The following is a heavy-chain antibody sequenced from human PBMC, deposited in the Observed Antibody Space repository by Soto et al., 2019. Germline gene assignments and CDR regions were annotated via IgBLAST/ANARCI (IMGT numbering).Heavy chain of an antibody. J-gene: IGHJ4*02. Sequence: PSETLSLTCTVSGGSISSNQWSWIRQPPGRGLEWIGYIYHSGNTNYNPSPKSRVTISVDMSQSQFSLRLTSVTAADTAVYYCARYSATAHFFDYWGQGTLVTVSS. D-gene: IGHD6-13*01. CDR2: IYHSGNT. CDR1: GGSISSNQ. CDR3: ARYSATAHFFDY. V-gene: IGHV4-59*01.